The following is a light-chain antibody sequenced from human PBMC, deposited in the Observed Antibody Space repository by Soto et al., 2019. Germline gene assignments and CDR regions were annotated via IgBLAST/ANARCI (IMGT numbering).Light chain of an antibody. Sequence: QSVLTQPPSASGTPGQRVTISCSGTNSNIRSNPVNWYQQFPGAAPKVLIYKNNKRPSGVPDRFSGSKSGTAASLTISGLXSEDEADYYCAAWDDSLNGVVFGGGTKVTVL. CDR3: AAWDDSLNGVV. V-gene: IGLV1-44*01. CDR2: KNN. J-gene: IGLJ2*01. CDR1: NSNIRSNP.